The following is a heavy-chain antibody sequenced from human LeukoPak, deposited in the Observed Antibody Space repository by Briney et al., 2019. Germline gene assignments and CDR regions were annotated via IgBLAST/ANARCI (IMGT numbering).Heavy chain of an antibody. V-gene: IGHV1-46*01. Sequence: ASVKVSCKASEYTFTNYYLHWVRQAPGQGLEWMGIINPSGGSTSYAQKFQGRVTMTRDTSTSTIYIELSSLRSEDTAVYYCARRAGDYSHPYDYWGQGTLVTVSS. J-gene: IGHJ4*02. CDR2: INPSGGST. CDR1: EYTFTNYY. CDR3: ARRAGDYSHPYDY. D-gene: IGHD3-22*01.